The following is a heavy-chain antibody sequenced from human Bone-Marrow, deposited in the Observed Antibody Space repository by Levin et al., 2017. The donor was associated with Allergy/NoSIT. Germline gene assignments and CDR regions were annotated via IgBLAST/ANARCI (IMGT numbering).Heavy chain of an antibody. D-gene: IGHD1-7*01. Sequence: GESLKISCRASRYRFSDHYINWVRQAPGQGLEWVGWINPENGDTKFAQKFQGRVTMTRDVSVSTAQMELRRLRSDETAVYFCARVRPPQLELDAFDIWGQGTTVTVSS. CDR3: ARVRPPQLELDAFDI. CDR1: RYRFSDHY. J-gene: IGHJ3*02. CDR2: INPENGDT. V-gene: IGHV1-2*02.